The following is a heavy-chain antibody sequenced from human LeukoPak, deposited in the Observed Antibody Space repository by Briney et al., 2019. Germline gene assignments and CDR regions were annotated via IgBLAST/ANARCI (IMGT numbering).Heavy chain of an antibody. CDR2: IYSGGDT. D-gene: IGHD4-23*01. J-gene: IGHJ2*01. Sequence: GGSLRLSCAASGFTVSSNHMSWVRQAPGKGLEWVSLIYSGGDTYYADSVTGRFNISRDNSKNTLYLQMNSLRVEDTAVYYCVREVSTVVPSSYYYFDLWGRGALVTVSS. V-gene: IGHV3-66*01. CDR3: VREVSTVVPSSYYYFDL. CDR1: GFTVSSNH.